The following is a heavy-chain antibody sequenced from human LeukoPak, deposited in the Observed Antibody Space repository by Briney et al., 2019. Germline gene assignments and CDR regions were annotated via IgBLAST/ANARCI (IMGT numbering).Heavy chain of an antibody. CDR1: GFTLSSYA. D-gene: IGHD3-22*01. J-gene: IGHJ3*02. CDR2: ISGSGGST. Sequence: GGSLRLSCAASGFTLSSYAMSWVRQAPGKGLEWVSAISGSGGSTYYADSVKGRFTISRDNSKNTLYLQMNSLRAEDTAVYYCAKVNYDSSGWDAFDIWGQGTMVTVSS. CDR3: AKVNYDSSGWDAFDI. V-gene: IGHV3-23*01.